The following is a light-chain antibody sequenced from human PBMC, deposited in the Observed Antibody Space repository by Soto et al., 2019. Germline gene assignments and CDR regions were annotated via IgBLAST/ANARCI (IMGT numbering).Light chain of an antibody. Sequence: DIQMAQSPSTLSAFLGDRVTLTCRASQNINNWLAWYQQKPGKAPKLLIYDGSTLESGVPSRFSGSGSGTEFTLTISSLQPDDFATYYCQQYNSYWTFGQGTKVDIK. CDR1: QNINNW. CDR3: QQYNSYWT. V-gene: IGKV1-5*01. CDR2: DGS. J-gene: IGKJ1*01.